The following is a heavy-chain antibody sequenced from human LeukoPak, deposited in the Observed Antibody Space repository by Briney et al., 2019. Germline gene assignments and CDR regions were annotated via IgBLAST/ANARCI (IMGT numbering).Heavy chain of an antibody. CDR3: ARAMCYYYYYMDV. J-gene: IGHJ6*03. V-gene: IGHV3-48*03. Sequence: GGSLRLSCAASGFTFSSYEMNWGRQAPGKGREWVSYISTRGSNIYYADSVRGRFTISRDNAKNSLYLQMNSLRPEDTAVYYCARAMCYYYYYMDVWGKGTTVTVSS. CDR2: ISTRGSNI. CDR1: GFTFSSYE.